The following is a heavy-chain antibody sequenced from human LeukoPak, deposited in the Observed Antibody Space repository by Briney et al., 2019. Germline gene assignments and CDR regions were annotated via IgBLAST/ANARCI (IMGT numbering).Heavy chain of an antibody. Sequence: ASVKVSCKASGGTFSSYAISWVRQAPGQGLEWMGGIIPIFGTANYAQKFQGRVTITADESTSTAYMELSSLRSEDTAVYYCASSAGITMVRGAYYYYGMDVWGKGITVTVSS. CDR2: IIPIFGTA. CDR3: ASSAGITMVRGAYYYYGMDV. D-gene: IGHD3-10*01. J-gene: IGHJ6*04. CDR1: GGTFSSYA. V-gene: IGHV1-69*01.